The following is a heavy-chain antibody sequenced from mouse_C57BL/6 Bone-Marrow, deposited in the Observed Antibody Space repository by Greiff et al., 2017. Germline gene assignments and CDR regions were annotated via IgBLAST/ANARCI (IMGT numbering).Heavy chain of an antibody. V-gene: IGHV1-61*01. CDR2: IYPSDSET. D-gene: IGHD2-5*01. J-gene: IGHJ4*01. CDR1: GYTFTSYW. Sequence: QVQLKQSGAELVRPGSSVKLSCKASGYTFTSYWMDWVKQRPGQGLEWIGNIYPSDSETHYNQKFKDKATLTVDKSSSTAYMQLSSLTSEDSAVYYCARTPTIVTHYYAMDYWGQGTSVTVSS. CDR3: ARTPTIVTHYYAMDY.